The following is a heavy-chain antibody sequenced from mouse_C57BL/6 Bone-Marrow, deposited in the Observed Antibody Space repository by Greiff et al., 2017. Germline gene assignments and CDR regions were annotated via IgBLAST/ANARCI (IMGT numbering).Heavy chain of an antibody. D-gene: IGHD2-3*01. V-gene: IGHV1-69*01. CDR3: ARGGGYYVEWYFDV. J-gene: IGHJ1*03. CDR2: IDPSDSYT. CDR1: GYTFTSYW. Sequence: QVQLQQPGAELVMPGASVKLSCKASGYTFTSYWMHWVKQRPGQGLEWIGEIDPSDSYTNYNQKFKGKSTLTVDKSSSTAYMQLSSLTSEDSAVYYCARGGGYYVEWYFDVWGTGTTVTVSS.